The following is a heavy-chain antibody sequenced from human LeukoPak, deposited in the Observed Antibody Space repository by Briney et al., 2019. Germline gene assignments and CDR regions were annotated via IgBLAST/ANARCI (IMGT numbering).Heavy chain of an antibody. D-gene: IGHD5-12*01. CDR2: INPNSGGT. Sequence: ASVKVSCKASGYTFTGYYMHWVRQAPGQGLEWMGWINPNSGGTNYAQKFQGRVTMTRDTSISTAYMELSRLRSDDTAVYYRAREEWLRFPALISGWFDPWGQGTLVTVSS. V-gene: IGHV1-2*02. J-gene: IGHJ5*02. CDR3: AREEWLRFPALISGWFDP. CDR1: GYTFTGYY.